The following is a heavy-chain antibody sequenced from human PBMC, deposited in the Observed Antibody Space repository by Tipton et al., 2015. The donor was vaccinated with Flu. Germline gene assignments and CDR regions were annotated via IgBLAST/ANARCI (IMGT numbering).Heavy chain of an antibody. D-gene: IGHD5-18*01. CDR3: AKREGYGTIDY. J-gene: IGHJ4*02. Sequence: SLRLSCTASGITFSSYAMSWVRQAPGKGLEWVSSIVRSGTTTYYADSVKGRFTISRDNSKNTLYLQMNTLRPEDTAVYYCAKREGYGTIDYWSQGALVTVS. CDR1: GITFSSYA. CDR2: IVRSGTTT. V-gene: IGHV3-23*01.